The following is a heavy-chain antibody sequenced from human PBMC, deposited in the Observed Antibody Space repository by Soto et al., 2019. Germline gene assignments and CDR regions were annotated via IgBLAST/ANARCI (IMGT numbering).Heavy chain of an antibody. CDR1: RFTFASYA. CDR3: ARGFGNLGTFLYSSGGRRTRIDAFDI. D-gene: IGHD6-19*01. Sequence: PGGSLRLSCAASRFTFASYAMSWVRQAPGKGLEWVSAISGSGDNTYYADSLKSRFTISRDKSKNTLYLQMSALRVADTPVYYCARGFGNLGTFLYSSGGRRTRIDAFDIWGQGTLVTVSS. V-gene: IGHV3-23*01. CDR2: ISGSGDNT. J-gene: IGHJ3*02.